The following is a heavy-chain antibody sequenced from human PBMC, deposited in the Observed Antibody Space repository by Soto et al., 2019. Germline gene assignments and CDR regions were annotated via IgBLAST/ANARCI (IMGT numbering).Heavy chain of an antibody. CDR2: IVGSGVST. V-gene: IGHV3-23*01. CDR3: AKGRFGDYLYFDN. Sequence: GGSLRLSCAASGFTFSNYAMEWVRQAPGKGLEWVSVIVGSGVSTYYADSVKGRFTIARDNSKSTLFLQMNSLRAEDTAVYYCAKGRFGDYLYFDNWGQGTLVTVSS. J-gene: IGHJ4*02. CDR1: GFTFSNYA. D-gene: IGHD3-16*01.